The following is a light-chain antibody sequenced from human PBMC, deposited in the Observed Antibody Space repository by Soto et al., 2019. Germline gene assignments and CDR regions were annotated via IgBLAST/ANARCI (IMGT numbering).Light chain of an antibody. V-gene: IGKV3-11*01. CDR3: QVRDVWPT. J-gene: IGKJ1*01. Sequence: IVLTQSPATLSLSPGERAALSCRASQSVSTSSAWYQHKPGQAPRLIIYDASKRAPGIPARFSGSGSGTDFTLTISSPEPEDFAVYYCQVRDVWPTFGQGTKV. CDR2: DAS. CDR1: QSVSTS.